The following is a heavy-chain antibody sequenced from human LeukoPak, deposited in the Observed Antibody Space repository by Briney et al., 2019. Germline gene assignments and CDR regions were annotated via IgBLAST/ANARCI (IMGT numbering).Heavy chain of an antibody. CDR1: GFTFSSYS. D-gene: IGHD4-11*01. J-gene: IGHJ4*02. CDR2: ISSSSSYI. CDR3: ASLETTVTTSDY. V-gene: IGHV3-21*01. Sequence: GGSLRLSCAASGFTFSSYSMNWVRQAPGKGLEWVSSISSSSSYIYYADSVKGRFTISRDNAKNSLYLQMNSLRAEDTAVYYCASLETTVTTSDYWGQGTQVTVSS.